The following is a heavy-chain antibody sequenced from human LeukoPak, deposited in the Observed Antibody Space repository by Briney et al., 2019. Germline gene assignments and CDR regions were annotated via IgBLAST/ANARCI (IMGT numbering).Heavy chain of an antibody. CDR2: ISNDGIYI. CDR1: GFTFNTYS. D-gene: IGHD1-26*01. V-gene: IGHV3-21*04. J-gene: IGHJ5*02. CDR3: AKEGSGSYHRTNWFDP. Sequence: PGGSLRLSCAASGFTFNTYSMNWVRQAPGKGLEWVSSISNDGIYIYYAGSVEGRFTISRDNSKNTLYLQMNSLRAEDTAVYYCAKEGSGSYHRTNWFDPWGQGTLVTVSS.